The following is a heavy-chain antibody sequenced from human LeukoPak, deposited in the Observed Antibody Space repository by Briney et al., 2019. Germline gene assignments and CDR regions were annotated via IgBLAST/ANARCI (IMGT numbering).Heavy chain of an antibody. CDR2: ISSSSSPI. CDR1: GFTFSSYS. Sequence: GGSLRLSCAASGFTFSSYSMNWVRQAPGKGLEWVSYISSSSSPIYYADSVKGRFTISRDNAKNSLYLQMNSLRAEDTAVYYCARGDFWSGYYWFDPWGQGTLVTVSS. CDR3: ARGDFWSGYYWFDP. V-gene: IGHV3-48*04. D-gene: IGHD3-3*01. J-gene: IGHJ5*02.